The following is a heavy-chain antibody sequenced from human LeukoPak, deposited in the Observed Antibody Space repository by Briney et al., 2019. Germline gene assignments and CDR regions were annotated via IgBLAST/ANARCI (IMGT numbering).Heavy chain of an antibody. CDR3: ARGLRFLEWSHYYYYGMDV. CDR1: GGSFSGYY. V-gene: IGHV4-34*01. Sequence: SETPSLTCAVYGGSFSGYYWSWIRQPPGKGLEWIGEINHSGSTNYNPSLKSRVTISVDTSKNQFSLKLSSVTAADTAVYYCARGLRFLEWSHYYYYGMDVWGQGTTVTVSS. D-gene: IGHD3-3*01. J-gene: IGHJ6*02. CDR2: INHSGST.